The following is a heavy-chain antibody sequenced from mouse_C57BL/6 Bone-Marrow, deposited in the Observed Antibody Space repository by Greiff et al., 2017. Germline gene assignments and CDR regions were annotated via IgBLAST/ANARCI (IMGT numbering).Heavy chain of an antibody. Sequence: QVQLQQSGAELARPGASVKMSCKASGYTFTSYTMHWVKQRPGQGLEWIGYINPSSGYTKYNQKFKDKATLTADKSSSTAYMQLSSLTSEDSAVYYSARGLTGTSFDYWGQGTTLTVSA. J-gene: IGHJ2*01. V-gene: IGHV1-4*01. CDR3: ARGLTGTSFDY. D-gene: IGHD4-1*01. CDR1: GYTFTSYT. CDR2: INPSSGYT.